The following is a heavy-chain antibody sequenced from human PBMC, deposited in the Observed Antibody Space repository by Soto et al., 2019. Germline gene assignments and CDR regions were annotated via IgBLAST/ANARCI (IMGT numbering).Heavy chain of an antibody. V-gene: IGHV4-34*01. J-gene: IGHJ4*02. CDR1: GGSFSGYY. Sequence: SETLCLTWAVYGGSFSGYYWTWIRQTPGTGLEWIGEINHSGSTNYNPSLKSRVTISVDTSKNQFSLKLTSVTAADTAVYYCARDKITGLFDYWGQGTLVTVSS. CDR3: ARDKITGLFDY. D-gene: IGHD2-8*02. CDR2: INHSGST.